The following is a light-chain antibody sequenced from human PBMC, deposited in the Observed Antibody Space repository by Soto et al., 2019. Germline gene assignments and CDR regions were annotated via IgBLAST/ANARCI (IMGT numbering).Light chain of an antibody. V-gene: IGLV1-40*01. CDR2: GRD. CDR3: QCYDNSLGANVL. J-gene: IGLJ2*01. Sequence: QSVRTQPPSVTGTLGQGVAISCTGSRSNIGGGYDVHWYLQLPGTAPNLLINGRDNRPSGVPDRYSVSRSGTSASLAITGLQAEDEAVYYCQCYDNSLGANVLFGGGTKVTVL. CDR1: RSNIGGGYD.